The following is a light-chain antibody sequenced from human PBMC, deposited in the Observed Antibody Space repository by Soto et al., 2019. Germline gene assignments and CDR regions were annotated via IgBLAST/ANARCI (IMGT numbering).Light chain of an antibody. J-gene: IGKJ2*01. CDR1: QSISNY. V-gene: IGKV1-39*01. CDR2: LAS. CDR3: QQSHSTPYT. Sequence: DLQMSQSPSPLSASVGDRITITCRASQSISNYLNWYQQKPLQASKLLIYLASNLHSGVPSRLSGSGSGTDFTLTISSLQPEDFATYYCQQSHSTPYTFGQGTKVDIK.